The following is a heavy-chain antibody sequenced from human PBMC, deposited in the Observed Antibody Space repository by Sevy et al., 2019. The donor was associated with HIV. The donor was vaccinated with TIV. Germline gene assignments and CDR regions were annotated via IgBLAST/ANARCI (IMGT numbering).Heavy chain of an antibody. D-gene: IGHD3-22*01. CDR3: ARPYRTDPFDDSGSGGYYYPSYFDY. CDR2: IKQDGSEK. Sequence: GGSLRLSCAASGFTFSNYWMSWVRQAPGKGLEWVANIKQDGSEKYYVDSVKGRFTISRDKAKNSLYLQMNSLRAEDTAVYYCARPYRTDPFDDSGSGGYYYPSYFDYWGQGTLVTVSS. V-gene: IGHV3-7*01. CDR1: GFTFSNYW. J-gene: IGHJ4*02.